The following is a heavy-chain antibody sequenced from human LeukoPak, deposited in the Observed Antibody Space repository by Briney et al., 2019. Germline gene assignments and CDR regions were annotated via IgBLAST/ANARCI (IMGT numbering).Heavy chain of an antibody. Sequence: GGSLRLSCAASGFTFSSYGMHWVRQAPGKGLEWVSGIGSGGSTYSADSVKGRFTISRDNSKNTLYLQMNSLRAEDTAVYYCARTLAVAGIFFDYWGQGTLVTVSS. CDR2: IGSGGST. CDR1: GFTFSSYG. CDR3: ARTLAVAGIFFDY. V-gene: IGHV3-NL1*01. D-gene: IGHD6-19*01. J-gene: IGHJ4*02.